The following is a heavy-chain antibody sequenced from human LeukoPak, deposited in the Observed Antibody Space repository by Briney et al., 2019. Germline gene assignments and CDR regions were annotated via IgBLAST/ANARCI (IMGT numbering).Heavy chain of an antibody. CDR3: ARGPYYDILTGYYSSGGYYYYGMDV. CDR1: GYTFTSYG. CDR2: ISAYNGNT. J-gene: IGHJ6*02. D-gene: IGHD3-9*01. Sequence: ASVKVSCKASGYTFTSYGISWVRQAPGQGLGWMGWISAYNGNTNYAQKLQGRVTMTTDPSTSTAYMELRSLRSDDTAVYYCARGPYYDILTGYYSSGGYYYYGMDVWGQGTTVTVSS. V-gene: IGHV1-18*01.